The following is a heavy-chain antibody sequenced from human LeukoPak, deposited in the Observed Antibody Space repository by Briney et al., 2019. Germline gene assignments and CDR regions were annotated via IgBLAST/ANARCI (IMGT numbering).Heavy chain of an antibody. V-gene: IGHV4-59*01. CDR1: GGSISSYY. Sequence: ASETLSLTRTVSGGSISSYYWSWIRQPPGKGLEWIGYIYYSGSTNYNPSLKSRVTISVDTSKNQFSLKLSSVTAADTAVYYCARGDFWSGSNFYYWGQGTLVTVSS. CDR2: IYYSGST. D-gene: IGHD3-3*01. CDR3: ARGDFWSGSNFYY. J-gene: IGHJ4*02.